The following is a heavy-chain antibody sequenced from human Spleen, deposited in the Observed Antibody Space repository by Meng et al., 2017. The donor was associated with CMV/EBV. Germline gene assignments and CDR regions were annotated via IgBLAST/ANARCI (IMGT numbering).Heavy chain of an antibody. Sequence: EASGYTFTGYYIHWVRQAPGQGLVWMGWINPHSGSPHYAQNFLGRVTMTRDSSIGTAYMDLRNLRSDDTAIYYCARGGTTLTTWSPYWGQGTLVTVSS. J-gene: IGHJ4*02. CDR2: INPHSGSP. CDR1: GYTFTGYY. CDR3: ARGGTTLTTWSPY. V-gene: IGHV1-2*02. D-gene: IGHD4-17*01.